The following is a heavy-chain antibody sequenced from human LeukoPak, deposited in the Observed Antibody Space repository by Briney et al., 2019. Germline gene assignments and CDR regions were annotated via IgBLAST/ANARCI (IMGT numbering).Heavy chain of an antibody. Sequence: SETLSLTCAVSGYSISSGYYWGWILQPPGKGLEWIRSIYHSGSTYYNPSLKSRVTISVDTSNNQFSLKLSSVPAADTAVYYCARQYCSSTSCLDDFDYWGQGTLVTVSS. J-gene: IGHJ4*02. CDR2: IYHSGST. CDR1: GYSISSGYY. CDR3: ARQYCSSTSCLDDFDY. V-gene: IGHV4-38-2*01. D-gene: IGHD2-2*01.